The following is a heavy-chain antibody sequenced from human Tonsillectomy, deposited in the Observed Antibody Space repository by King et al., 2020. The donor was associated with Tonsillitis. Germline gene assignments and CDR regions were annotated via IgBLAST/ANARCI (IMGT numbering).Heavy chain of an antibody. CDR3: ARARSVYGDYHDVLYV. CDR1: DGSISTSDYY. Sequence: QLQESGPGLVKPSETLSLTCIVSDGSISTSDYYWAWIRQTPGKGLEWIASLYYGGGTHYNLSLKSRLNISVDSSKNLFFLNLRCVTAADTAVDHCARARSVYGDYHDVLYVWGQGTSVTVSS. D-gene: IGHD5/OR15-5a*01. CDR2: LYYGGGT. V-gene: IGHV4-39*01. J-gene: IGHJ6*02.